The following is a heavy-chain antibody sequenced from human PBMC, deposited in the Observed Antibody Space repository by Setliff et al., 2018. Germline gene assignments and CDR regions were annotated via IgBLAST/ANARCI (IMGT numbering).Heavy chain of an antibody. V-gene: IGHV3-11*01. J-gene: IGHJ5*02. CDR2: ISGSGGRI. Sequence: GGSLRLSCAASGFIFSDHYMTWVRQAPGKGLEWVSGISGSGGRISYADSVKGRFTNSRDNAKNSLYLQMNSLRAEDTAVYYCVPGIATAGKVSWGQGTLVTVSS. CDR1: GFIFSDHY. D-gene: IGHD6-13*01. CDR3: VPGIATAGKVS.